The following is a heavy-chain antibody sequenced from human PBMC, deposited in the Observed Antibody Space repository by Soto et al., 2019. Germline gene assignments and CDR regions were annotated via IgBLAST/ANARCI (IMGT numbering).Heavy chain of an antibody. Sequence: GASVKVSCKASGYTFTGYYMHWVRQAPGQGLEWMGCINPNCGGTNYAQKFQGWVTMTRDTSISTAYMELSRLRSDDTAVYYCARGGSLWFGELSVYYYGMDVRGLGTTVTVSS. CDR1: GYTFTGYY. D-gene: IGHD3-10*01. V-gene: IGHV1-2*04. CDR2: INPNCGGT. J-gene: IGHJ6*02. CDR3: ARGGSLWFGELSVYYYGMDV.